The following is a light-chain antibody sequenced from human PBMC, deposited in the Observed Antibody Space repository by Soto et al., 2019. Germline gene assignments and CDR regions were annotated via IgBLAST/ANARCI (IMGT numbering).Light chain of an antibody. Sequence: QSALTQPPSASGSPGQSVTISCTGTSSDVGGYDYVSWYQQHPGKAPKLMIYEDSKRPSGVPDRFSGSKSGNTASLTVSGLQAEDEADYYCSSYAGSSTYVFGTGTKLTVL. CDR3: SSYAGSSTYV. J-gene: IGLJ1*01. V-gene: IGLV2-8*01. CDR2: EDS. CDR1: SSDVGGYDY.